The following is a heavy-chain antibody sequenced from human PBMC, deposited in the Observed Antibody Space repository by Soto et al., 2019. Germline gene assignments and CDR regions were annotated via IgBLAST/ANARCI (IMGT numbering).Heavy chain of an antibody. V-gene: IGHV3-49*03. CDR3: TTNYYDSSGYDNWFDP. Sequence: GGSLRLSCTASGFTFGDYAMSWFRQAPGKGLEWVGFIRSKTYGGTTEFAASVKGRFTISRDDSKSIAYLRMNSLKTEDTAVYYCTTNYYDSSGYDNWFDPWGQGTQVTVSS. J-gene: IGHJ5*02. CDR1: GFTFGDYA. D-gene: IGHD3-22*01. CDR2: IRSKTYGGTT.